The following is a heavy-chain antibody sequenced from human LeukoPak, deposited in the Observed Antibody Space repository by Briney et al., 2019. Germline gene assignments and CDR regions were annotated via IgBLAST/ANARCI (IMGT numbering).Heavy chain of an antibody. V-gene: IGHV1-69*05. CDR2: IIPIFGTA. D-gene: IGHD3-22*01. CDR3: ARDLVDSSGSHLNWFDP. Sequence: SVKVSCKASGGTFSSYAISWVRQAPGQGLEWMGGIIPIFGTANYAQKFQGSVTITTDESTSTAYMELSSLRSEDTAVYYCARDLVDSSGSHLNWFDPWGQGTLVTVSS. CDR1: GGTFSSYA. J-gene: IGHJ5*02.